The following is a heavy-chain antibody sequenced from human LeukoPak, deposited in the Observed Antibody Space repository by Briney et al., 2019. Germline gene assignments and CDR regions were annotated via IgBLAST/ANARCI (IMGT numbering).Heavy chain of an antibody. CDR3: ARGEGIAVAGTHYFDY. V-gene: IGHV3-48*03. CDR2: ISSSGSTI. CDR1: GFTFSSYE. J-gene: IGHJ4*02. Sequence: PGGSLRLSCAASGFTFSSYEMNWVRQAPGKGLEWVSYISSSGSTIYYADSVKGRFTISRDNAKNSLYLQMNSLRAEDTAVYYCARGEGIAVAGTHYFDYWGQGTLVTVSS. D-gene: IGHD6-19*01.